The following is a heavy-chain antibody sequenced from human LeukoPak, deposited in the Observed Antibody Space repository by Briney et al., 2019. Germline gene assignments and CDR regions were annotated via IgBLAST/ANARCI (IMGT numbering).Heavy chain of an antibody. Sequence: GGSLRLSCAASGFTFSSYSMNWVRQAPGRGLEWVSSISSSSSYIYYADSVKGRFTISRDNAKNSLYLQMNSLRAEDTAVYYCARDQGILEWVLNWFDPWGQGTLVTVSS. CDR2: ISSSSSYI. J-gene: IGHJ5*02. V-gene: IGHV3-21*01. CDR1: GFTFSSYS. CDR3: ARDQGILEWVLNWFDP. D-gene: IGHD3-3*01.